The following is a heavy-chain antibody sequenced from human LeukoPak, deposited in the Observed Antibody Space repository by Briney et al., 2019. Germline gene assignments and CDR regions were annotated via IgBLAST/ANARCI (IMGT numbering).Heavy chain of an antibody. Sequence: SETLSLTCTVSGGSISSYYWSWIRQPPGKGLEWVGDIYYSGSTTYNPSLKSRVTISVETSKNQFSLKLSSVTAADTAVYYCARGRGTATPFDYWGQGTLVTVSS. J-gene: IGHJ4*02. V-gene: IGHV4-59*01. CDR2: IYYSGST. CDR3: ARGRGTATPFDY. CDR1: GGSISSYY. D-gene: IGHD6-13*01.